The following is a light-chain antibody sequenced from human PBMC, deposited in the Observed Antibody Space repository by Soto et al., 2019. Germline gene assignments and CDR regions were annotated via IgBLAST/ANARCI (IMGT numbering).Light chain of an antibody. CDR1: QSVSSN. CDR2: VAS. J-gene: IGKJ5*01. Sequence: EIVMTQSPATLSVSPGERATLSCRASQSVSSNLACYQQKPGQAPRLLIYVASTRATGIPARFSGSGSGTEFTPTISSLQSEDFSVYYCQQYNNWPPITFGQGTRLEIK. V-gene: IGKV3-15*01. CDR3: QQYNNWPPIT.